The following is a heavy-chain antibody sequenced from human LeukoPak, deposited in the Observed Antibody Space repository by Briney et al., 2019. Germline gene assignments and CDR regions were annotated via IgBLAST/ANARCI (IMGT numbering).Heavy chain of an antibody. CDR2: INHSGST. V-gene: IGHV4-34*01. CDR1: GGSFSGYY. CDR3: ARESTAEILDY. J-gene: IGHJ4*02. D-gene: IGHD5/OR15-5a*01. Sequence: SETLSLTCAVYGGSFSGYYWSWIRQPPGKGLEWIGEINHSGSTNYNPSLKSRVTISVDTSKNQFSLQLKSVTPEDTAVYYCARESTAEILDYWGQGTLVTVSS.